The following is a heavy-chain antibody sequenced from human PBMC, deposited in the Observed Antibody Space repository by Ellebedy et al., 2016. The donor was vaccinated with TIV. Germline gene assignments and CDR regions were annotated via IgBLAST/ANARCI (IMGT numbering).Heavy chain of an antibody. V-gene: IGHV1-2*02. Sequence: AASVKVSCKASGYTFTGYYMHWLRQAPGQGLEWMGWINPNSGGTNYAQKFQGRVTMTRDTSISTAYMELSRLRSDDTAVYYCARGYYGSGSYKAFDIWGQGTMVTVSS. J-gene: IGHJ3*02. D-gene: IGHD3-10*01. CDR1: GYTFTGYY. CDR2: INPNSGGT. CDR3: ARGYYGSGSYKAFDI.